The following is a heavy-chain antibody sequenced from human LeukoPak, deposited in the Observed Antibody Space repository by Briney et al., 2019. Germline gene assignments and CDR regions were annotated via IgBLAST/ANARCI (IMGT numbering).Heavy chain of an antibody. D-gene: IGHD3-16*01. Sequence: SETLSLTCAVYGGSFSGYYWSWIRQPPGKGLEWIGEINHSGSTNYNPSLQSRVTISVDTSKNQFSLKLSSVTAADTAVYYCARGPEWGHIDYWGQGTLVTVSS. CDR3: ARGPEWGHIDY. V-gene: IGHV4-34*01. J-gene: IGHJ4*02. CDR1: GGSFSGYY. CDR2: INHSGST.